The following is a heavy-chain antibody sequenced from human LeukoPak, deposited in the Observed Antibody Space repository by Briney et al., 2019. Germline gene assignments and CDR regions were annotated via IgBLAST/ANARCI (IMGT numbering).Heavy chain of an antibody. V-gene: IGHV4-34*11. CDR1: GGSFSGYY. J-gene: IGHJ3*02. Sequence: SETLSLTCAVYGGSFSGYYWTWIRQPPGEGLEWIGYIYNSRSINYNPSLNSRATISADASKNQFSLKLNSVTAADTAVYYCARRNVLTEGEAFDIWGQGTMVTVSS. CDR2: IYNSRSI. D-gene: IGHD3-9*01. CDR3: ARRNVLTEGEAFDI.